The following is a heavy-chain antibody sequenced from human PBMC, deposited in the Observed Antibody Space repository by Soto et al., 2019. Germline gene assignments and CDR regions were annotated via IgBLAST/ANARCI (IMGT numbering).Heavy chain of an antibody. J-gene: IGHJ6*03. Sequence: SETLSLTCTVSGGSISSYYWSWIRQPPGKGLEWIGYIYYSGSTNYNPSLKSRVTISVDTSKNQFSLKLSSVTAADTAVYYCARLNYGDYYYYMDVWGKGTTVTVSS. CDR3: ARLNYGDYYYYMDV. D-gene: IGHD4-17*01. CDR2: IYYSGST. V-gene: IGHV4-59*08. CDR1: GGSISSYY.